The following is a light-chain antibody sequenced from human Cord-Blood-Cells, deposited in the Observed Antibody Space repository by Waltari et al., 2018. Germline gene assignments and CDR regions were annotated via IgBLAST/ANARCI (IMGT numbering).Light chain of an antibody. CDR1: QSISSY. CDR3: QQSYSTPTT. Sequence: IQMTQSPSSLSASVGDRLTLTCRASQSISSYLNWYQQKPGKAPKLLIYAASSLQSGVPSRFSGSGSGTDFTLTISSLQPEDFATYYCQQSYSTPTTFGQGTRLEIK. V-gene: IGKV1-39*01. J-gene: IGKJ5*01. CDR2: AAS.